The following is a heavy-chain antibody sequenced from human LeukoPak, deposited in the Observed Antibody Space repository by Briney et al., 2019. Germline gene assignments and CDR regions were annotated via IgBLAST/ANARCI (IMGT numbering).Heavy chain of an antibody. CDR3: TRDSDFWSGFLLDY. CDR1: GFTFSSYS. V-gene: IGHV3-48*01. Sequence: GGSLRLSCAASGFTFSSYSMNWVRQAPGKGLEWVSYISSSSSTIYYADSVKGRFTISRDNAKNSLYLQMNSLKTEDTAVYYCTRDSDFWSGFLLDYWGQGNLVTVSS. D-gene: IGHD3-3*01. J-gene: IGHJ4*02. CDR2: ISSSSSTI.